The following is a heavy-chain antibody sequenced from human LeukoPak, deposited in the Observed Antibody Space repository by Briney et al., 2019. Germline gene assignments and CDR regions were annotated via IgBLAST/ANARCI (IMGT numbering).Heavy chain of an antibody. CDR2: IKHSGST. V-gene: IGHV4-34*01. Sequence: PSETLSLTCAVYGGSFNGHHWTWIRQAPGKGLEWIGEIKHSGSTNYNPSLKSRVTISVDTSKNHFSLKLSSVTAADTALYYCARGTTVTTFQAGTYYYIDVWGKGTTVAVSS. CDR1: GGSFNGHH. CDR3: ARGTTVTTFQAGTYYYIDV. D-gene: IGHD4-17*01. J-gene: IGHJ6*03.